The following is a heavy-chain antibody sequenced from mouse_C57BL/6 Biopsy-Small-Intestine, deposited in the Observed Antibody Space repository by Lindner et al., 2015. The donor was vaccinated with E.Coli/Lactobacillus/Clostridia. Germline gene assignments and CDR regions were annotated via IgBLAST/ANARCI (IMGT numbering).Heavy chain of an antibody. CDR2: IWTGGGT. CDR3: ATLITTVPRYFDV. D-gene: IGHD1-1*01. V-gene: IGHV2-9-1*01. Sequence: VAPSTRASSITCTVSGFSLTSYAISWVRQPPGKGLEWLGVIWTGGGTNYNSALKSRLSISKDNSKSQVFLKMNSLQTDDTARYYCATLITTVPRYFDVWGTGTTVTVSS. CDR1: GFSLTSYA. J-gene: IGHJ1*03.